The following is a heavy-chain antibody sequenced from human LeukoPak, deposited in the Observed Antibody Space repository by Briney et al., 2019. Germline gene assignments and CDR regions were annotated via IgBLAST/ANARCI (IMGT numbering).Heavy chain of an antibody. D-gene: IGHD2-2*01. V-gene: IGHV1-69*04. CDR2: IIPILGVA. CDR3: ARDCSSTSCWHDY. Sequence: SVKVSCKASGGTFSSYAISWVRQAPGQGLEWMGRIIPILGVANYAQKFQGRVTITADKSTSTAYMELSSLRSEDTAVYYCARDCSSTSCWHDYWGQGTLVTVSS. J-gene: IGHJ4*02. CDR1: GGTFSSYA.